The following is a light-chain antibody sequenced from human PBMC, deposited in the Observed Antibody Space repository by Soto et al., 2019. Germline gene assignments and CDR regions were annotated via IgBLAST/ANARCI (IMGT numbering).Light chain of an antibody. CDR2: DAT. V-gene: IGKV1-16*01. J-gene: IGKJ3*01. Sequence: DIQMTQSPSSLSASVGDRVTIICRASQGINSYLAWFQQKPGKAPKSLIYDATSLQSGVPSRFSGSGSGTDFSLTISSLQPEDVATYYCQKCDYLPIFGPGTTVDFK. CDR1: QGINSY. CDR3: QKCDYLPI.